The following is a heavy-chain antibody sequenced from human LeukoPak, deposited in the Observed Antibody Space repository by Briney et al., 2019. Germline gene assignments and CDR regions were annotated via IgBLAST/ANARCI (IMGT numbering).Heavy chain of an antibody. D-gene: IGHD2-15*01. CDR3: ARALGYCSGGSCTRGYNWFDP. J-gene: IGHJ5*02. CDR2: IYYGGST. CDR1: GGSISNSDYY. V-gene: IGHV4-39*01. Sequence: PSETLSLTCTVSGGSISNSDYYWGWIRQPPGKGLEWIGSIYYGGSTYYNPSLKSRVTISVDTSMNQFSLKLSFVTTADTAVYYCARALGYCSGGSCTRGYNWFDPGGQGPLVTVPS.